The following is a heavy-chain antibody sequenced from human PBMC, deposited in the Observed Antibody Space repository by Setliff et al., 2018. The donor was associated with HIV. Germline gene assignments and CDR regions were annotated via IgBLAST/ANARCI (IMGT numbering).Heavy chain of an antibody. CDR3: ARGGYSSGWYVAGNWFDP. CDR2: IYYSGST. V-gene: IGHV4-39*01. J-gene: IGHJ5*02. CDR1: GGSISSSSYY. D-gene: IGHD6-19*01. Sequence: SETLSLTCTVSGGSISSSSYYWGWIRQPPGKGLEWIGSIYYSGSTYYNPSLKSRVTISVDTSKNQFSLKLSSVTAADTAVYYCARGGYSSGWYVAGNWFDP.